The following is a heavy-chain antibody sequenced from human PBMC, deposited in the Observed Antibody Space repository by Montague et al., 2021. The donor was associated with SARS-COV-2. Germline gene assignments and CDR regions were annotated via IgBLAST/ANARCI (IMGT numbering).Heavy chain of an antibody. CDR2: INHSGST. CDR3: ARETRGWLSRPTYKYYFDY. CDR1: GGSFSGYY. J-gene: IGHJ4*02. D-gene: IGHD3-22*01. V-gene: IGHV4-34*01. Sequence: SETLSLTCAVYGGSFSGYYWSWIRQPPGKGLEWIGEINHSGSTNYNPSLKSRVTISVDTSKNQFSLKLSSVTAADTAVYYCARETRGWLSRPTYKYYFDYWGQGTLVTVSS.